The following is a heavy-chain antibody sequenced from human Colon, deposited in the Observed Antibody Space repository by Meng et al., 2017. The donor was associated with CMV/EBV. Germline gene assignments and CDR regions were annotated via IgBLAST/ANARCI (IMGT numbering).Heavy chain of an antibody. CDR3: AKSYSSGLVGRFDY. CDR2: ISGSGGST. Sequence: EAQLLGSGGGLVQPGGSLGLSCAASGFTFTSYAMAWVRQAPGKGLEWVSAISGSGGSTYYADSVKGRFDISRDNSKNTLYLQMNSLRAEDTAVYYCAKSYSSGLVGRFDYWGQGTLVTVSS. J-gene: IGHJ4*02. V-gene: IGHV3-23*01. CDR1: GFTFTSYA. D-gene: IGHD3-22*01.